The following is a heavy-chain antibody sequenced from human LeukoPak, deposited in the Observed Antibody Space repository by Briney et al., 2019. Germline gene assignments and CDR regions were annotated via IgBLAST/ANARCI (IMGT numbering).Heavy chain of an antibody. CDR2: INHSGST. J-gene: IGHJ4*02. V-gene: IGHV4-34*01. CDR1: GFTVSSNY. Sequence: PGGSLRLSCAVSGFTVSSNYMSWIRQPPGKGLEWIGEINHSGSTNYNPSLKSRVTISVDTSKNQFSLKLSSVTAADTAVYYCARGYLEYYYDSSGYDYWGQGTLVTVSS. CDR3: ARGYLEYYYDSSGYDY. D-gene: IGHD3-22*01.